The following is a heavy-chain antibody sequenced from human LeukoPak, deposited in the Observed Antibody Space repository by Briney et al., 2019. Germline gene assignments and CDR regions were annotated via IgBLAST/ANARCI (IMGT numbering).Heavy chain of an antibody. CDR3: VRDTENIGYDAFEF. V-gene: IGHV3-74*01. CDR2: LDREGTTT. D-gene: IGHD2/OR15-2a*01. J-gene: IGHJ5*01. Sequence: PGGSLRLSCVASGFTFSTYWMHWVRQAPGRGLEWVSRLDREGTTTSYADSVYGRFTISRDNAKSTLYLQMRSLRAEDTAVYYCVRDTENIGYDAFEFWGHGTLVTVSS. CDR1: GFTFSTYW.